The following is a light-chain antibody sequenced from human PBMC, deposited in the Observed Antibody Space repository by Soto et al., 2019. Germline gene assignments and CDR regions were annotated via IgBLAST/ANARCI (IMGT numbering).Light chain of an antibody. J-gene: IGKJ5*01. CDR1: QSVTSSY. CDR2: AAS. CDR3: QQSSSSPIT. V-gene: IGKV3-20*01. Sequence: PGERATLSCRASQSVTSSYLAWYQQKPGQAPRLLMYAASSRATGIPDRFSGSGSGTDFTLTISRLEPEDFAVYYCQQSSSSPITFGQGTRLEIK.